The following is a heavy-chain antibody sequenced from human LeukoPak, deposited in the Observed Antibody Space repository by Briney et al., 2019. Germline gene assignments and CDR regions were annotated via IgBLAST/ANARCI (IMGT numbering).Heavy chain of an antibody. Sequence: ASVKVSCKASGFTFTGHYMHWVRQAPGQGLEWMGWINPNSGGTKYAQRFQGRVTTTRDTSITTVYMELSNLRSDDSAVYYCARDQVDGRYYFNYGMDVWGQGTTVTVSS. CDR2: INPNSGGT. CDR1: GFTFTGHY. CDR3: ARDQVDGRYYFNYGMDV. V-gene: IGHV1-2*02. J-gene: IGHJ6*02. D-gene: IGHD6-19*01.